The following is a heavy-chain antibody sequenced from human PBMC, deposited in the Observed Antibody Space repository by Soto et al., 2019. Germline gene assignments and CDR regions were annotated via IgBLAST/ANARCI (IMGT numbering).Heavy chain of an antibody. J-gene: IGHJ4*02. CDR1: GYTFSSFG. V-gene: IGHV1-18*01. CDR2: VTGYNGNT. Sequence: QGQLVQSGAEVRKPGASVKVSCKASGYTFSSFGIAWLRQGPGQGLEWLGWVTGYNGNTKYAQKFQDRVEMTTDTSTNTAYLELRSLTSDDTAVYFCARAPPFDFWGQGTLVTVSP. CDR3: ARAPPFDF.